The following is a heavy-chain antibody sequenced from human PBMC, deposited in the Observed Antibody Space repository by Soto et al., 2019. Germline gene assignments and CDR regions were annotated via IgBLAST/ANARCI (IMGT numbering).Heavy chain of an antibody. CDR3: ATLHSSSWLYYCDY. D-gene: IGHD6-13*01. CDR1: GGSISSGGYY. V-gene: IGHV4-31*03. J-gene: IGHJ4*02. Sequence: QVQLQESGPGLVKPPQTLSITGTVSGGSISSGGYYRSWIRQHPGKGPEWTGNTYYSGSTYYNPSLKSRVTRAVDTSKNEFQLKLSSVTAADTAVYYCATLHSSSWLYYCDYWGQGTLVTVSS. CDR2: TYYSGST.